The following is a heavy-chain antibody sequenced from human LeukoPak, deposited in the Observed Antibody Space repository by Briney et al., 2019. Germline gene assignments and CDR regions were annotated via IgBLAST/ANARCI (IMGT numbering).Heavy chain of an antibody. CDR3: ARVSGYDWESFYDY. J-gene: IGHJ4*02. D-gene: IGHD5-12*01. CDR2: IYYSGST. CDR1: GGSFSGYY. V-gene: IGHV4-59*01. Sequence: SETLSLTCAVYGGSFSGYYWSWIRQPPGKGLEWLGYIYYSGSTNYNPSLKSRVTISVDTSKNQFSLKLSSVTAADTAMYYCARVSGYDWESFYDYWGQGSLVTVSS.